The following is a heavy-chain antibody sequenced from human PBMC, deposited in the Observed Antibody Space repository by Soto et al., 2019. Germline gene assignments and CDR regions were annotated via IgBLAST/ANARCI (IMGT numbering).Heavy chain of an antibody. Sequence: SETLSLTCAVYGGSFSGYYWSWIRQPPGKGLEWIGEINHSGSTNYNPSLKSRVTISVDASKNQFSLKLSSVTSADTAVYYCARGRPTSITIFGSCFGYCGKGPLGTVS. V-gene: IGHV4-34*01. CDR3: ARGRPTSITIFGSCFGY. J-gene: IGHJ4*02. CDR1: GGSFSGYY. CDR2: INHSGST. D-gene: IGHD3-3*01.